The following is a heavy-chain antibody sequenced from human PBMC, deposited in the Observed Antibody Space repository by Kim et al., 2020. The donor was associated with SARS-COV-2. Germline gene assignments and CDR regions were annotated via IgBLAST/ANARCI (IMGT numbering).Heavy chain of an antibody. CDR3: AGGKYQLLRTFDY. CDR1: GGSISSSNW. D-gene: IGHD2-2*01. V-gene: IGHV4-4*02. J-gene: IGHJ4*02. CDR2: IYHSGST. Sequence: SETLSLTCAVSGGSISSSNWWSWVRQPPGKGLEWIGEIYHSGSTNYNPSLKSRVTISVDKSKNQFSLKLSSVTAADTAVYYCAGGKYQLLRTFDYWGQGTLVTVSS.